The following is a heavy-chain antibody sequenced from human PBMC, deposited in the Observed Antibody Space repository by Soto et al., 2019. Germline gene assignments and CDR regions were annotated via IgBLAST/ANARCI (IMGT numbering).Heavy chain of an antibody. CDR3: ARDMGSSSGPRGTPPRQLYAFDI. CDR1: GFTFSSYA. J-gene: IGHJ3*02. CDR2: ISYDGSNK. V-gene: IGHV3-30-3*01. D-gene: IGHD6-19*01. Sequence: GGSLRLSCAASGFTFSSYAMHWVRQAPGKGLEWVAVISYDGSNKYYADSVKGRFTISRDNSKNTLYLQMNSLRAEDTAVYYCARDMGSSSGPRGTPPRQLYAFDIWGQGTMVTVSS.